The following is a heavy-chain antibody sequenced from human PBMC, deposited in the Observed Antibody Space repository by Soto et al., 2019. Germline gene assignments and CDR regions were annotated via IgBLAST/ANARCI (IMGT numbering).Heavy chain of an antibody. D-gene: IGHD6-25*01. V-gene: IGHV3-23*01. CDR1: GFSFSNYA. CDR3: AEEMYSSGACYFYVGMDV. J-gene: IGHJ6*02. CDR2: ISASGGST. Sequence: EVQLLESGGGLVQPGGSLRLSCEASGFSFSNYAMSWVRQAPGKGLEWVSAISASGGSTYYADSVRGRFTISRDNSKNTLYLQMNSLRAEDTAVYYCAEEMYSSGACYFYVGMDVWGQATTVTVSS.